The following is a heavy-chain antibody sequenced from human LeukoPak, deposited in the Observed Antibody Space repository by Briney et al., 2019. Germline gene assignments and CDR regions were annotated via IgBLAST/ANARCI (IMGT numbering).Heavy chain of an antibody. CDR3: VRDQAEVRGIMGY. D-gene: IGHD3-10*01. J-gene: IGHJ4*02. CDR1: GYTFTSYY. CDR2: INPSGGSR. Sequence: GASVKVSCKASGYTFTSYYIHWVRQAPGQGLEWMGIINPSGGSRTYAQKFQDRVTMTRDTSTSTVYMELSSLRSEDTAVYSCVRDQAEVRGIMGYWGQGTLVSVSS. V-gene: IGHV1-46*01.